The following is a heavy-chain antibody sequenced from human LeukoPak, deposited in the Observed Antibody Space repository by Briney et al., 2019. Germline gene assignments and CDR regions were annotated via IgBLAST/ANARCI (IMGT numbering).Heavy chain of an antibody. CDR3: ARPTCSGGSCYSTWFDP. D-gene: IGHD2-15*01. CDR1: GGSISSSSYY. J-gene: IGHJ5*02. Sequence: SETLSLTCTVSGGSISSSSYYWGWIRQPPGKGLEWIGSIYYSGRTYYNPSLKSRVTISVDTSKNQFSLKLSSVTAADTAVYYCARPTCSGGSCYSTWFDPWGQGTLVTVSS. CDR2: IYYSGRT. V-gene: IGHV4-39*07.